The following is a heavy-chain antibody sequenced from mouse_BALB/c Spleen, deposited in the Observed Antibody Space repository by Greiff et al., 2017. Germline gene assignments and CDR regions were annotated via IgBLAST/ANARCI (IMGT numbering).Heavy chain of an antibody. CDR2: ISSGGSYT. Sequence: DVHLVESGGGLVKPGGSLKLSCAASGFTFSSYTMSWVRQTPEKRLEWVATISSGGSYTYYPDSVKGRFTISRDNAKNTLYLQMSSLKSEDTAMYYCTRDRANWEGLDYWGQGTTLTVSS. CDR1: GFTFSSYT. J-gene: IGHJ2*01. CDR3: TRDRANWEGLDY. V-gene: IGHV5-6-4*01. D-gene: IGHD4-1*01.